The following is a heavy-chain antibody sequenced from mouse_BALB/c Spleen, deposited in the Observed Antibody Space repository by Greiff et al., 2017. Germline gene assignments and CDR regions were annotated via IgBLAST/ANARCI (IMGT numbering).Heavy chain of an antibody. J-gene: IGHJ3*01. Sequence: EVQLVESGPELVKPGASVKMSCKASGYTFTSYVMHWVKQKPGQGLEWIGYINPYNDGTKYNEKFKGKATLTSDKSSSTAYMELSSLTSEDSAVYYCAREREFITTAWFAYWGQGTLVTVSA. CDR3: AREREFITTAWFAY. CDR1: GYTFTSYV. V-gene: IGHV1-14*01. D-gene: IGHD1-2*01. CDR2: INPYNDGT.